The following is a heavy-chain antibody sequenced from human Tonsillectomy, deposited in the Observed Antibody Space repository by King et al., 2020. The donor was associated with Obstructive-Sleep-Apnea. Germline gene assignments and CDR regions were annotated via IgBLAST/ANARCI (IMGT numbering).Heavy chain of an antibody. V-gene: IGHV3-15*01. J-gene: IGHJ4*02. D-gene: IGHD4-17*01. CDR1: GFTFSSAW. CDR2: IKSKTDGGTT. Sequence: VQLVESGGGLVKPGGSLRLSCAASGFTFSSAWMSWVRQAPGKGLEWGGRIKSKTDGGTTDYAAPVKGRFTISRDDSKNTLYLQMNSLKTEDTAVYYCTTECSTYGDYGCFDYWGQGTLVTVSS. CDR3: TTECSTYGDYGCFDY.